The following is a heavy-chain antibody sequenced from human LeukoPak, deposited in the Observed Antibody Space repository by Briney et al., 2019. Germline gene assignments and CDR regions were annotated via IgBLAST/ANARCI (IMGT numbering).Heavy chain of an antibody. CDR2: IYYSGST. Sequence: SQTLSLTCTVSGGSISSGGYYWSWIRQHPGKGLEWIGYIYYSGSTYYNPSLKSRVTISVDTSKNQFPLKLSSVTAADTAVYYCARALTTLHYYYYYGMDVWGQGTTVTVSS. CDR1: GGSISSGGYY. V-gene: IGHV4-31*03. J-gene: IGHJ6*02. CDR3: ARALTTLHYYYYYGMDV. D-gene: IGHD4-17*01.